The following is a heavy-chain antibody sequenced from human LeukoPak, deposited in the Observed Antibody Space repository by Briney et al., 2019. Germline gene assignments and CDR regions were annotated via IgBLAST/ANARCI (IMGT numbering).Heavy chain of an antibody. J-gene: IGHJ4*02. V-gene: IGHV4-31*03. Sequence: SETLSLTCTVSGGSISSGGYYWSWLRQHPGKGLEWIGFIFYSGSTYYNPSLKSRVTISVDTSKNQFSLKLSSVTAADTAVYYCARVNWGSRCFDYWGQGTLVTVSS. CDR3: ARVNWGSRCFDY. CDR2: IFYSGST. D-gene: IGHD7-27*01. CDR1: GGSISSGGYY.